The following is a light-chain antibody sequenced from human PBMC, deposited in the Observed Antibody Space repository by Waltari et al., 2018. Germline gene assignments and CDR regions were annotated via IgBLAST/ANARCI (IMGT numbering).Light chain of an antibody. Sequence: IVLTQSPASLSLSPGDRATLSCRASPSVGRTLAWYQQRACQAPRLLIYDASSRATGIPDRFSGSGSGTDFSLTISRLEPEDFAVYYCQKYGTRPATFGQGTKVEVK. J-gene: IGKJ1*01. CDR2: DAS. V-gene: IGKV3-20*01. CDR3: QKYGTRPAT. CDR1: PSVGRT.